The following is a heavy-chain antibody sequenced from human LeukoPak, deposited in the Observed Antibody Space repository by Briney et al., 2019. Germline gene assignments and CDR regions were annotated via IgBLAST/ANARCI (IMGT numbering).Heavy chain of an antibody. CDR2: ISWNSGSI. CDR1: GFTFDDYA. J-gene: IGHJ6*03. Sequence: GGSLRLSCAASGFTFDDYAMHWVRQAPGKGLEWVSGISWNSGSIGYADSVKGRFTISRDNAKNSLYLQVNSLRAEDTALYYCAKDADYDFGHYLDVWGKGTTVTVSS. CDR3: AKDADYDFGHYLDV. D-gene: IGHD3-3*01. V-gene: IGHV3-9*01.